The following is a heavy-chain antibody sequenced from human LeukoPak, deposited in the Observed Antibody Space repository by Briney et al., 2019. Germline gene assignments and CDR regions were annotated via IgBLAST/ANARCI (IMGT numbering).Heavy chain of an antibody. CDR1: GGTFSSYA. Sequence: ASVKVSCKASGGTFSSYAISWVRQAPGQGLEWMGGIIPIFGTANYAQKFQGRVTITTDESTSTAYMELSSLRSEDTAVYYCAREGQRVVVHDDAYFDYWGQGTLVTVSS. CDR2: IIPIFGTA. CDR3: AREGQRVVVHDDAYFDY. J-gene: IGHJ4*02. V-gene: IGHV1-69*05. D-gene: IGHD3-22*01.